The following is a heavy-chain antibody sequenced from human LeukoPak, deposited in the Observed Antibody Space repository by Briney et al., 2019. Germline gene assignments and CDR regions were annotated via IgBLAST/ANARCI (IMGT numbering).Heavy chain of an antibody. CDR1: GYTFTSYA. CDR2: ISLYNAKT. D-gene: IGHD6-19*01. CDR3: ARLGVAGDPSSAEYLQH. J-gene: IGHJ1*01. V-gene: IGHV1-18*01. Sequence: GASVKVSCKASGYTFTSYAISWLRQAPGRGLDWMGWISLYNAKTNYAQKLQGRVTMTTDTSTSTAYMELMSLRSDDTAVYYCARLGVAGDPSSAEYLQHWGQGTLVTVSS.